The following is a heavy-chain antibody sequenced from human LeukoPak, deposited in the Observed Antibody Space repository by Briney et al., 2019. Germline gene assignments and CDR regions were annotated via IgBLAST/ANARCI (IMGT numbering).Heavy chain of an antibody. J-gene: IGHJ4*02. V-gene: IGHV4-59*08. CDR1: GGSISSYY. CDR2: IYNSGST. D-gene: IGHD2-15*01. CDR3: ARSPPPPGFGYCSGGSCPYYFDY. Sequence: PSETLSLTCTVSGGSISSYYWSWIRQPPGKGLEWIGYIYNSGSTNYNPSLKSRVTISIDTSKNQFSLKLSSVTAADTAVYYCARSPPPPGFGYCSGGSCPYYFDYWGQGTLVTVSS.